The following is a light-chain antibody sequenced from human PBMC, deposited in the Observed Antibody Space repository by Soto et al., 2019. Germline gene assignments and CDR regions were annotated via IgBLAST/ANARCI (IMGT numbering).Light chain of an antibody. CDR1: QSVSSN. CDR3: QYYNHSPRT. J-gene: IGKJ1*01. Sequence: EIVMTQSPATLSVSPGERATLSCRASQSVSSNLAWYQQKPGQAPRLLIYGASTRATGIPARFSGSGSGTESTLTISRLQSEVFADYYCQYYNHSPRTFGQGTKVEI. V-gene: IGKV3-15*01. CDR2: GAS.